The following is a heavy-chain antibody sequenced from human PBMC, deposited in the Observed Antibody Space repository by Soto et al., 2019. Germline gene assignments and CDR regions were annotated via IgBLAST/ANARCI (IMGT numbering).Heavy chain of an antibody. V-gene: IGHV1-69*13. CDR2: IIPIFGTT. CDR3: ARLHSHGTYGMDV. D-gene: IGHD5-18*01. J-gene: IGHJ6*02. CDR1: GGSFTYT. Sequence: GASVKVSCKASGGSFTYTLSWVRQAPGQGLEWMGGIIPIFGTTNYAQKFQGRVTITADESTKTAYMGLSTLRSEDTAVYYCARLHSHGTYGMDVWGQGTTVTVSS.